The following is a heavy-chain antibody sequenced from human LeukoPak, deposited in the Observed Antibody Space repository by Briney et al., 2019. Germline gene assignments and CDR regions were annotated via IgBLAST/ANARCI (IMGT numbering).Heavy chain of an antibody. J-gene: IGHJ4*02. CDR2: ISGSGGST. V-gene: IGHV3-23*01. Sequence: GGSLRLSCAASGFTFSSYAMSWVRQAPGKGLEWVSAISGSGGSTYYADSVKGRFTIPRDNSKNTLYLKMNSLRAEDTAVYYCAKDALSIAAAGPLDYWGQGTLVTVSS. CDR1: GFTFSSYA. CDR3: AKDALSIAAAGPLDY. D-gene: IGHD6-13*01.